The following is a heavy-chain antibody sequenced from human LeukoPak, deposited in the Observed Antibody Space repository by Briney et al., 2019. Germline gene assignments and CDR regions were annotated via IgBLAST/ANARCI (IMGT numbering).Heavy chain of an antibody. V-gene: IGHV4-4*07. CDR3: ARGRSGPGADYYYGMDV. CDR2: IYTSGGT. CDR1: GGSISTYY. Sequence: SETLSLTCTVSGGSISTYYWTWIRQPAGKGLEWIGRIYTSGGTNYNPSPKSRVTMSVDTSENQFSLKLTSVTAADTAVYYCARGRSGPGADYYYGMDVWGQGTTVTVSS. D-gene: IGHD2-15*01. J-gene: IGHJ6*02.